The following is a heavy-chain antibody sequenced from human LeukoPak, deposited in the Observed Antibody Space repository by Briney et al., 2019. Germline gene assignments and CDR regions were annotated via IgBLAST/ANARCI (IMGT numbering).Heavy chain of an antibody. CDR1: GFTFSSYA. Sequence: PGGPLRLSCAASGFTFSSYAMSWVRQAPGKGLEWVSYISSSGSTTYYADSVKGRFTISRDNTKNSLYLQMNSLRAEDTAVYYCAELDCSSTSCHDYWGQGTLVTVSS. V-gene: IGHV3-48*04. CDR2: ISSSGSTT. D-gene: IGHD2-2*01. J-gene: IGHJ4*02. CDR3: AELDCSSTSCHDY.